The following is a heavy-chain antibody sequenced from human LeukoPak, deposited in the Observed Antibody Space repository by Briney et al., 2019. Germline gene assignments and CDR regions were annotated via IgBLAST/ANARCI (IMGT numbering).Heavy chain of an antibody. Sequence: GGSLRLSCAASGFTFSSYEMNWVRQAPGKGLEWVGRSRNKADSYTTEYAASVKGRFTISRDDSKKSLYLQMNYLKTEDTAVYYCARGGLYGGSSAFDFWGQGTLVTVSS. CDR2: SRNKADSYTT. D-gene: IGHD4-23*01. CDR1: GFTFSSYE. V-gene: IGHV3-72*01. CDR3: ARGGLYGGSSAFDF. J-gene: IGHJ4*02.